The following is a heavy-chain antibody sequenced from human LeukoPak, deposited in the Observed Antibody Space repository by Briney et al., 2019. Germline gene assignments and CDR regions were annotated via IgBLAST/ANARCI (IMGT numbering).Heavy chain of an antibody. J-gene: IGHJ6*03. D-gene: IGHD2-2*02. Sequence: PSETLSLTCAVYGGSFSGYYWSWIRQPPGKGLEWIGEINHSGSTNYNLSLKSRVTISVDTSKNQFSLKLSSVTAADTAVYYCARGYCSSTSCYILDYYYYMDVWGKGTTVTVSS. V-gene: IGHV4-34*01. CDR3: ARGYCSSTSCYILDYYYYMDV. CDR1: GGSFSGYY. CDR2: INHSGST.